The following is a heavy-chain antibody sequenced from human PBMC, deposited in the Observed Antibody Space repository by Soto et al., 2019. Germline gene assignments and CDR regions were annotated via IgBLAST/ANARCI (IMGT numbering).Heavy chain of an antibody. J-gene: IGHJ6*02. D-gene: IGHD3-10*01. CDR2: INHSGST. CDR1: GGSFSGYY. Sequence: PETLSLTCAVYGGSFSGYYWSWIRQPPGKGLEWIGEINHSGSTNYNPSLKSRVTISVDTSKNQFSLKLSSVTAADTAVYYCARWGLITMVLGFIIKDYYGMDVWGQGTTVTVSS. V-gene: IGHV4-34*01. CDR3: ARWGLITMVLGFIIKDYYGMDV.